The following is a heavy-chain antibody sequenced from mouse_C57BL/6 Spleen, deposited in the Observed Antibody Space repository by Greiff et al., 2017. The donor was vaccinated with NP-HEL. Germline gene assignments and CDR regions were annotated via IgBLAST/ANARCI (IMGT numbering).Heavy chain of an antibody. CDR1: GYTFTSYW. D-gene: IGHD1-1*01. CDR2: IYPGSGST. CDR3: ARELYYYGSSPILDY. V-gene: IGHV1-55*01. Sequence: QVQLKQPGAELVKPGASVKMSCKASGYTFTSYWITWVKQRPGQGLEWIGDIYPGSGSTNYNEKFKSKATLTVDTSSSTAYMQLSSLTSEDSAVYYCARELYYYGSSPILDYWGQGTTLTVSS. J-gene: IGHJ2*01.